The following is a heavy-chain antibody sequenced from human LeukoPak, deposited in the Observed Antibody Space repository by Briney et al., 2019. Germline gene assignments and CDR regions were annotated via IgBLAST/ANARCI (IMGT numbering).Heavy chain of an antibody. D-gene: IGHD3-22*01. J-gene: IGHJ4*02. CDR2: IHTSGST. V-gene: IGHV4-4*07. CDR1: GGSISNY. CDR3: ARDNYHYDSSGYYYFDY. Sequence: KTSETLSLTCTVSGGSISNYWSWIRQPAGKGLEWIGRIHTSGSTNYNPSLKSRVTMSGDRSKNQFSLKLSSVTAADTAVYYCARDNYHYDSSGYYYFDYWGQGTLVTVSS.